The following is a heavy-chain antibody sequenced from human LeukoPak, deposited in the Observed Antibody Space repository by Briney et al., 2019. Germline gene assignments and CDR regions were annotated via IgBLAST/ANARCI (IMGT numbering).Heavy chain of an antibody. CDR1: GFTFSSYA. CDR3: ARPRDYGDSDEYYFDY. CDR2: ISYDGSNK. J-gene: IGHJ4*02. Sequence: GGSLRLFCAASGFTFSSYAMNWVRQAPGKGLEWVAVISYDGSNKYYADSVKGRFTISRDNSKNTLYLQMNSLRAEDTAVYYCARPRDYGDSDEYYFDYWGQGTLVTVSS. D-gene: IGHD4-17*01. V-gene: IGHV3-30*01.